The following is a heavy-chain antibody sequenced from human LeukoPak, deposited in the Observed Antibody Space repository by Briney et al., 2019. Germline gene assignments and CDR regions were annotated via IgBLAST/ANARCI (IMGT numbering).Heavy chain of an antibody. CDR1: GGSISSYY. CDR3: ARDNTYYFDY. Sequence: SETLSLTCTVSGGSISSYYWSWIRQPPGKGLEWIGYIYYSGSANYNPSLKSRVTISVDTSKNQFSLKLSSVTAADTAVYYCARDNTYYFDYWGQGTLVTVSS. J-gene: IGHJ4*02. V-gene: IGHV4-59*01. CDR2: IYYSGSA. D-gene: IGHD2-2*02.